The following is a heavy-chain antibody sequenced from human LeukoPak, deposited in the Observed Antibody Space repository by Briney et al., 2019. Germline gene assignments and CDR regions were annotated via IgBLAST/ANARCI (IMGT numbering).Heavy chain of an antibody. V-gene: IGHV3-74*01. CDR1: GFTFSSYW. J-gene: IGHJ6*03. D-gene: IGHD1-14*01. CDR2: INSDGSST. CDR3: AREIEPRSSYYYYMDV. Sequence: GGSLRLSCAASGFTFSSYWMHWVRQAPGKGLVWVSRINSDGSSTSYADSVKGRFTISRDNAKNTLYLRTNSLRAEDTAVYYCAREIEPRSSYYYYMDVWGKGTTVTVSS.